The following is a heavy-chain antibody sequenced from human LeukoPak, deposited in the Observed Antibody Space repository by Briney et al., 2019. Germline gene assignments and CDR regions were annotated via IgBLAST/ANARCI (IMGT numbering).Heavy chain of an antibody. CDR1: GFTFSSYA. CDR3: AKSGGVRFDP. V-gene: IGHV3-30*04. Sequence: PGRSLRLSCAASGFTFSSYAMHWVRQAPGKGLEWVAVISYDGSNKYYADSVKGRFTISRDNSKNTLYLQMNSLRAEDTAVYYCAKSGGVRFDPWGQGTLVTVSS. D-gene: IGHD3-16*01. J-gene: IGHJ5*02. CDR2: ISYDGSNK.